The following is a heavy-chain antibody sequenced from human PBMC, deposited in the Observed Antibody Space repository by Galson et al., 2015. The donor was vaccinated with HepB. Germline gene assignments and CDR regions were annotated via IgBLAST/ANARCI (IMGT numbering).Heavy chain of an antibody. V-gene: IGHV3-21*01. CDR1: GFTFSRYT. Sequence: SLRLSCAASGFTFSRYTMNWVRLAPGMGLEWVSFISSSGNYRYYADSVRGRFTVSRDNGKNSLFLQMNSLKAEDSAMYYCARVGLHPLPIDYWGQGALVTVSS. CDR2: ISSSGNYR. CDR3: ARVGLHPLPIDY. J-gene: IGHJ4*02. D-gene: IGHD3-10*01.